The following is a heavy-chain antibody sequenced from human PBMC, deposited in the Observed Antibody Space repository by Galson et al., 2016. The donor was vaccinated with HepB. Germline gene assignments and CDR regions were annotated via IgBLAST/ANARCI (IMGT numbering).Heavy chain of an antibody. Sequence: SLRLSCAASGFTFSTHDMHWVRQAPGKGLEWVSHIGIAGDTYYLGSVKGRFTISRENAKNSLYLQMNSLRAEDTAVYYCAGGTYSDLDYWGREPWSPSP. CDR3: AGGTYSDLDY. D-gene: IGHD1-26*01. V-gene: IGHV3-13*01. CDR1: GFTFSTHD. J-gene: IGHJ4*02. CDR2: IGIAGDT.